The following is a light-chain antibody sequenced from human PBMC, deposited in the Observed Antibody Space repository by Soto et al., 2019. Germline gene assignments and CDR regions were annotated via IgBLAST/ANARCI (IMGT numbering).Light chain of an antibody. J-gene: IGLJ1*01. CDR1: SSNIGAGYD. CDR3: QSYDSRLSGSGV. CDR2: GNS. V-gene: IGLV1-40*01. Sequence: QSVLTQPPSVSGAPGQRVTISCTGSSSNIGAGYDVHWYQQLPGTAPKLLIYGNSNRPAGVPDRFSGSKSGTSASLAITGRQAEDEADYYCQSYDSRLSGSGVFGTGTKLTVL.